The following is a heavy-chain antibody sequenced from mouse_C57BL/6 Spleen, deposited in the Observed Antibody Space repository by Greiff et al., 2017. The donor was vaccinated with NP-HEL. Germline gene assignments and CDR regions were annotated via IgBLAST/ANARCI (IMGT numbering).Heavy chain of an antibody. J-gene: IGHJ3*01. Sequence: QVQLKQPGAELVKPGASVKLSCKASGYTFTSYWMHWVKQRPGQGLEWIGMIHPNSGSTNYNEKFKSKATLTVDKSSSTAYMQLSSLTSEDSAVYYCAREAHYYGSSYVFAYWGQGTLVTVSA. CDR2: IHPNSGST. CDR3: AREAHYYGSSYVFAY. D-gene: IGHD1-1*01. CDR1: GYTFTSYW. V-gene: IGHV1-64*01.